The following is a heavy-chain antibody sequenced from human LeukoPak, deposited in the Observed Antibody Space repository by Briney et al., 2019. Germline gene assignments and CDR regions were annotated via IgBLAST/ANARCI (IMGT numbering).Heavy chain of an antibody. CDR3: SRITTNGYFEY. J-gene: IGHJ4*02. D-gene: IGHD1-1*01. CDR1: GFTFSSFW. Sequence: GGSLRLSCSASGFTFSSFWMGWVRQAPVKGLEWVASIRWDDERHHVDSVTGRFSVSRDNAKNSLYLQMNSLRAEDTAVYFCSRITTNGYFEYWGQGALVTVSS. CDR2: IRWDDER. V-gene: IGHV3-7*01.